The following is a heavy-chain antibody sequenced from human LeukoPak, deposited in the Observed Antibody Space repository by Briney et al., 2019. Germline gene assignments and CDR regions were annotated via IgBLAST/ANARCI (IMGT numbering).Heavy chain of an antibody. V-gene: IGHV3-66*04. J-gene: IGHJ4*02. Sequence: QPGGSLRLSCAASGFTVSSNYMSWVRQAPGKGLEWVSVIYSGGSTYYADSVKGRSTISRDNAKNSLYLQMNSLRAEDTAVYYCARPEYDFWSGYWYYFDYWGQGTRVTVSS. CDR3: ARPEYDFWSGYWYYFDY. CDR1: GFTVSSNY. CDR2: IYSGGST. D-gene: IGHD3-3*01.